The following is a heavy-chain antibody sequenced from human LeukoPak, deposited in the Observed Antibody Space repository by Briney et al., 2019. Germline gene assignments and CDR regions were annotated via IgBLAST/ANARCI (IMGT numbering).Heavy chain of an antibody. CDR3: ARRDSGLDAFDI. Sequence: ASVKVSCKASGYTFTSYYMHWVRQAPGQGLEWMGWINADNGNTNYAQNLQGRVTMTTDTSTSTAYMELRSLRSDDTAVYYCARRDSGLDAFDIWGQGTMVIVSS. V-gene: IGHV1-18*04. J-gene: IGHJ3*02. D-gene: IGHD3-10*01. CDR2: INADNGNT. CDR1: GYTFTSYY.